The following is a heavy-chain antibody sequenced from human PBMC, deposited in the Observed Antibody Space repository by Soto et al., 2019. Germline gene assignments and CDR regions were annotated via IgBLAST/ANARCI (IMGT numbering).Heavy chain of an antibody. CDR1: VFTFSSYA. CDR2: ISGSGGST. J-gene: IGHJ4*02. D-gene: IGHD1-26*01. Sequence: GGSLRLCCAASVFTFSSYAMSWVRQAPGKGLEWASGISGSGGSTYYADSVKGRFTISRDNSKNTLYLQMNSLRAEDTAVYYCAKDLRELLDYFDYWGQGTLVTVSS. CDR3: AKDLRELLDYFDY. V-gene: IGHV3-23*01.